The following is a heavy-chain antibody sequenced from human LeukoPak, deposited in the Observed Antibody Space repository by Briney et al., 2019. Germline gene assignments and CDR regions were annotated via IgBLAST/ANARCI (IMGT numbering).Heavy chain of an antibody. CDR2: SADGGDI. D-gene: IGHD3-22*01. V-gene: IGHV3-23*01. Sequence: GGSLRLSCAASGFIFSNNIMNWVRRAPGKGLEWVSVSADGGDIYYADSVNGRFTISRDNSKNTLHLQMDSLRAEDTAVYYCAKDPPHSDRSIYSDNSWGQGTLVTVSS. CDR1: GFIFSNNI. CDR3: AKDPPHSDRSIYSDNS. J-gene: IGHJ4*02.